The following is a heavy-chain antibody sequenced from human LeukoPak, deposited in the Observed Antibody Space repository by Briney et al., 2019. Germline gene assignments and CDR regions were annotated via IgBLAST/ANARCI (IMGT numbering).Heavy chain of an antibody. D-gene: IGHD3-22*01. J-gene: IGHJ4*02. V-gene: IGHV3-23*01. CDR2: ISGSGGST. CDR1: GFTFSSYA. CDR3: AKGSRITMIVVVITDLYYFDY. Sequence: GGSLRLSCAASGFTFSSYAMSWVRQAPGKGLEWGSAISGSGGSTYYADSVKGRFTISRDNSKNTLYLQMNSLRAEDTAVYYCAKGSRITMIVVVITDLYYFDYWGQGTLVTVSS.